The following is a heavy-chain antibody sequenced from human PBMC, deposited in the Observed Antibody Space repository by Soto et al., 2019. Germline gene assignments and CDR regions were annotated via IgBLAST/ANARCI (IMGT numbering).Heavy chain of an antibody. J-gene: IGHJ4*02. CDR2: IYYSGST. Sequence: SETLSLTCTVSGGSISSGGYYWSWIRQHPGKGLEWIGYIYYSGSTYYNPSLKSRVTISVDTSKNQFSLKLSSVTAADTAVYYCARDNSNDFWSGYYFDYWGQGTLVTVSS. CDR1: GGSISSGGYY. D-gene: IGHD3-3*01. CDR3: ARDNSNDFWSGYYFDY. V-gene: IGHV4-31*03.